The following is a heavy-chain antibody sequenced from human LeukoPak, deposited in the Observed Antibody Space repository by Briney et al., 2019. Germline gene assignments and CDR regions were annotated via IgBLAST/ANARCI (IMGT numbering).Heavy chain of an antibody. CDR1: GDSFSRSDSY. CDR2: IYYSGRT. D-gene: IGHD3-22*01. Sequence: PSETLSLTCSVSGDSFSRSDSYWDWIRQPPGKGLEWIGTIYYSGRTYYSPSLKSRVTMSVDPSNNQFPLTLRPVTAADTAVYYCARQRYYDGSGYLEWGQGTLLSVSS. V-gene: IGHV4-39*01. CDR3: ARQRYYDGSGYLE. J-gene: IGHJ1*01.